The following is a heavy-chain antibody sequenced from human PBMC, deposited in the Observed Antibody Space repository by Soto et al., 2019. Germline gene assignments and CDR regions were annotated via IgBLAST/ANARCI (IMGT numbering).Heavy chain of an antibody. V-gene: IGHV4-59*01. CDR2: IYYSGST. J-gene: IGHJ4*02. Sequence: SETLSLTCTVSGVSISSYYWSWIRQPPGKGLEWIGYIYYSGSTNYNPSLKSRVTIPLDTSKNQFSLILSSVTAADTAVYYCARDYVTGDRFDYWGQGTLVTVSS. D-gene: IGHD7-27*01. CDR1: GVSISSYY. CDR3: ARDYVTGDRFDY.